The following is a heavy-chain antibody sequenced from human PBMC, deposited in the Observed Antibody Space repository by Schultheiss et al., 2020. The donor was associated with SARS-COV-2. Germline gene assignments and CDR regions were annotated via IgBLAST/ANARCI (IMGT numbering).Heavy chain of an antibody. V-gene: IGHV3-21*04. CDR1: GFTFSSYA. CDR3: ARFPLLRYFDWLLGSGWFDP. CDR2: ISSSGSTI. Sequence: GGSLRLSCAASGFTFSSYAMSWVRQAPGKGLEWVSAISSSGSTIYYADSVKGRFTISRDNAKNSLYLQMNSLRAEYTAVYYCARFPLLRYFDWLLGSGWFDPWGQGTLVTVSS. J-gene: IGHJ5*02. D-gene: IGHD3-9*01.